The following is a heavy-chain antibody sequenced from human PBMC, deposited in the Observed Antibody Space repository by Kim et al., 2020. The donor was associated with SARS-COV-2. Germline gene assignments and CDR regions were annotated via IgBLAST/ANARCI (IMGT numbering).Heavy chain of an antibody. CDR1: GGSISSSSYY. CDR3: ARGGSSSWPHYYYGMDV. CDR2: IYYSGST. J-gene: IGHJ6*02. Sequence: SETLSLTCTVSGGSISSSSYYWGWIRQPPGKGLEWIGSIYYSGSTYYNPSLKSRVTISVDTSKNQFSLKLSSVTAADTAVYYCARGGSSSWPHYYYGMDVWGQGTTVTVSS. V-gene: IGHV4-39*01. D-gene: IGHD6-13*01.